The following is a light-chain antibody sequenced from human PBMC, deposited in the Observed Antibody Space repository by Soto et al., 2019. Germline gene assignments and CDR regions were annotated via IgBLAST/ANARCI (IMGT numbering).Light chain of an antibody. Sequence: EIVLTQSPGTLSLSPGESATLSCRASQSVSSNYVAWYQQKPGQAPRLLIYGASNRATGIPDRFSGSGSGTDFTLSISRLEPEDFAVFHCQQYGNFPWTFGQGTKVEMK. CDR3: QQYGNFPWT. J-gene: IGKJ1*01. CDR1: QSVSSNY. V-gene: IGKV3-20*01. CDR2: GAS.